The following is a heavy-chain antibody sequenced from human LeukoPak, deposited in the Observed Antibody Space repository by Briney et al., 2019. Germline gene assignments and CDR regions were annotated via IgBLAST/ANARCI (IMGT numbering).Heavy chain of an antibody. J-gene: IGHJ3*02. CDR2: IYYSGST. D-gene: IGHD3-10*01. CDR1: GGPISSYY. Sequence: SETLSLTCTVSGGPISSYYWSWIRQPPGKGLEWIAYIYYSGSTNYNTSLKSRVTISVDTSKNQFSLKLSSVTAADTAVYYCARDSLVRGVGNDAFDIWGQGTMVTVSS. V-gene: IGHV4-59*01. CDR3: ARDSLVRGVGNDAFDI.